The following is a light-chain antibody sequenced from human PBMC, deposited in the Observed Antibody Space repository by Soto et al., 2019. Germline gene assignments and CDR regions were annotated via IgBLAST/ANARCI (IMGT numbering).Light chain of an antibody. CDR2: GTS. CDR3: QQRSSWPLT. V-gene: IGKV3-11*01. J-gene: IGKJ4*01. Sequence: EIVLTQSPCTLSLSPGERATLSCRASQSISGNYLHWYQQKPGQAPRLLIFGTSSRATGIPARFSGSGSGTEFTLTISSLEPEDFAVYYCQQRSSWPLTFGGGTKVDIK. CDR1: QSISGNY.